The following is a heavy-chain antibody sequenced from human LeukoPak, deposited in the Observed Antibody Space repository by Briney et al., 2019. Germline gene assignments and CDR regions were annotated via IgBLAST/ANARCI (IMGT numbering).Heavy chain of an antibody. V-gene: IGHV1-69*05. Sequence: ASVKVSCKACGGTFSSYAISWVRQAPGQGLEWMGGIIPIFGTANYAQKFQGRVTITTDESTSTAYMELSSLRSEDTAVYYCARGYSYGNYYYYYMDVWGKGTTVTVSS. D-gene: IGHD5-18*01. J-gene: IGHJ6*03. CDR3: ARGYSYGNYYYYYMDV. CDR1: GGTFSSYA. CDR2: IIPIFGTA.